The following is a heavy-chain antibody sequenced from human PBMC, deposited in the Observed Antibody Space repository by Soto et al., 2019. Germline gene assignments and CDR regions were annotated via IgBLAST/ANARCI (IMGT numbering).Heavy chain of an antibody. J-gene: IGHJ4*02. V-gene: IGHV3-23*01. CDR3: AKDSSGYYGVFDY. Sequence: GGSLRLSCAASGFTFSSYAMSWVRQAPGKGLEWVSAISGSGGSTYYADSVKGRFTISRDNSKNALYLQMNSLRAEDTVVYYCAKDSSGYYGVFDYWGQGTLVTVSS. D-gene: IGHD3-22*01. CDR2: ISGSGGST. CDR1: GFTFSSYA.